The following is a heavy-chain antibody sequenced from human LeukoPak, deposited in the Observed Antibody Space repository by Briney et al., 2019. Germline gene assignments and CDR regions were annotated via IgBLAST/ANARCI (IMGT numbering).Heavy chain of an antibody. CDR3: ARGKNVWGSYRYIRWFDP. CDR2: IHHSGST. Sequence: SETLSLTCAVYGGSFSGYYWSWIRQPPGKGLEWIGEIHHSGSTNYNPSLKSRVSISVDTSKNQFSLKLSSVTAADTAVYYCARGKNVWGSYRYIRWFDPWGEGTLVTVSS. D-gene: IGHD3-16*02. V-gene: IGHV4-34*01. CDR1: GGSFSGYY. J-gene: IGHJ5*02.